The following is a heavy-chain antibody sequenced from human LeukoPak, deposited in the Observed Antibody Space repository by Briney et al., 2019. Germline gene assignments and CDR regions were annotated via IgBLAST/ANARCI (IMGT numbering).Heavy chain of an antibody. J-gene: IGHJ5*02. CDR2: MNPNSGNT. V-gene: IGHV1-8*01. CDR3: VRGVVVVAAGLRSLKIWFDT. CDR1: GYTFSNYD. Sequence: ASVKVSCKASGYTFSNYDITWVRQATGQGLEWMGWMNPNSGNTGYAQKFQGRVTMTRNTSISTAYMELSSLTSEDTAVYYCVRGVVVVAAGLRSLKIWFDTWGQGTLVTVSP. D-gene: IGHD2-15*01.